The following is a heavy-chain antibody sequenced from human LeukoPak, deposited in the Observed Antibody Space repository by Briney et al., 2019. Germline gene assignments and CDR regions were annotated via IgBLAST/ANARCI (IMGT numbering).Heavy chain of an antibody. J-gene: IGHJ4*02. CDR1: LCSIRNSKW. CDR2: IYHSGST. V-gene: IGHV4-4*02. Sequence: SETLSLTCAFSLCSIRNSKWRNRVRQPPGKGLEWIGEIYHSGSTNYNPSLKSRVTISVDTSKNQFSLKLSSVTAADTALYYCARGKGSGCTFDYWGQGTLVTVSS. CDR3: ARGKGSGCTFDY. D-gene: IGHD6-19*01.